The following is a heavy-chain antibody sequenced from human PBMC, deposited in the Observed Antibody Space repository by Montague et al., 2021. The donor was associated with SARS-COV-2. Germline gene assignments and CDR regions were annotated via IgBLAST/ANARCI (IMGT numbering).Heavy chain of an antibody. Sequence: SETLSLTCTVSGGSISSYYWSWIRQPPGQGLEWIGYIYYSGSTNYNPSLKSRVTISVDTSKNQFSLKLSSVTAADTAVFYCARKRKATVVTGHLFDYWGQGTLVTVSS. D-gene: IGHD4-23*01. J-gene: IGHJ4*02. CDR1: GGSISSYY. CDR2: IYYSGST. V-gene: IGHV4-59*08. CDR3: ARKRKATVVTGHLFDY.